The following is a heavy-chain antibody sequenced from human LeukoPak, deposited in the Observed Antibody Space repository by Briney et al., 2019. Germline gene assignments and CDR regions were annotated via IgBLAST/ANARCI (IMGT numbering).Heavy chain of an antibody. CDR2: INPSGGST. CDR1: GYTFTSYY. J-gene: IGHJ4*02. D-gene: IGHD3-22*01. V-gene: IGHV1-46*01. Sequence: GASVKLSCKASGYTFTSYYMHWVRQAPGQGLEWMGIINPSGGSTSYAQKFQGRVTLTRDTSTSTVYMELSSLRSEDTAVYYCARDGVPYYDRSGYHFYYWGQGTLVTVSS. CDR3: ARDGVPYYDRSGYHFYY.